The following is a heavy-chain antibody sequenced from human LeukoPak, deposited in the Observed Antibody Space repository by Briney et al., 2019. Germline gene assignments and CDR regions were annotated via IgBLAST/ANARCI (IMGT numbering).Heavy chain of an antibody. V-gene: IGHV3-30*02. CDR3: AKDPRGGMITFGGVIADY. Sequence: GGSLILSCAASGFTFSSYGMHWVRQAPGKGLEWVAFIRYDGSNKYYADSVKGRFTISRDNSKNTLYLQMNSLRAEDTAVYYCAKDPRGGMITFGGVIADYWGQGTLVTVSS. D-gene: IGHD3-16*02. CDR1: GFTFSSYG. J-gene: IGHJ4*02. CDR2: IRYDGSNK.